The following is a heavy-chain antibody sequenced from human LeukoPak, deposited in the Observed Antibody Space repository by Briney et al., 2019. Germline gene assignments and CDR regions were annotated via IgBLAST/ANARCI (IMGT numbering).Heavy chain of an antibody. J-gene: IGHJ4*02. CDR1: GYSFTSYW. V-gene: IGHV5-51*01. Sequence: GESLKISCKGSGYSFTSYWIGWVRQMPGKGLEWMGIIYPGDSDTRYSPSFQGQVTISADKSISTAHLQRSSLKASDTAMYYCASSGYDSSGYYLDFDYWGQGTLVTVSS. CDR2: IYPGDSDT. CDR3: ASSGYDSSGYYLDFDY. D-gene: IGHD3-22*01.